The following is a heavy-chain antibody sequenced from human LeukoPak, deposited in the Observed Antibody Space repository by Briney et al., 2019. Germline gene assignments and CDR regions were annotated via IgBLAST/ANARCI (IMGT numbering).Heavy chain of an antibody. J-gene: IGHJ3*02. Sequence: GALRLFWGGPGFTFSSYWENWVRQAPGKGLGGVANIKQDGSEKYYVDSVKGRFTISRDNAKNSLYLQMNSLRAEDTAVYYCARGGIAAAGGAFDIWGQGTMVTVSS. D-gene: IGHD6-13*01. CDR3: ARGGIAAAGGAFDI. CDR2: IKQDGSEK. CDR1: GFTFSSYW. V-gene: IGHV3-7*01.